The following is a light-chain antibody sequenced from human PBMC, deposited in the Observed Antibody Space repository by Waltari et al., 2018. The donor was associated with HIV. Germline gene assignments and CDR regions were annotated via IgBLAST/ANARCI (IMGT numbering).Light chain of an antibody. CDR2: EVI. CDR1: SSDVGAYNL. Sequence: QSALPQPASVSGSPGQSITISCTGTSSDVGAYNLFSWYQNYPGKAPKLMIFEVIKRPSGVSDRFSGSRSGNTASLTISGLQTEDEGDYYCCSYSGTGVVFGGGTKVTVL. CDR3: CSYSGTGVV. V-gene: IGLV2-23*02. J-gene: IGLJ2*01.